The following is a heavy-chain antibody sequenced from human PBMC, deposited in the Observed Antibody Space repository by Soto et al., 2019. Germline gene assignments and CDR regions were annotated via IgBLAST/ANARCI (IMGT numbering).Heavy chain of an antibody. CDR2: INAGNGNT. D-gene: IGHD3-9*01. Sequence: GASVKVSCKASGYTFTSYAMHWVRQAPGQRLEWMGWINAGNGNTKYSQKFQGRVTITRDTSASTAYLELSSLRSEDTAVYYCARVLRYFAFDYWGQGTLVTVAS. V-gene: IGHV1-3*01. J-gene: IGHJ4*02. CDR1: GYTFTSYA. CDR3: ARVLRYFAFDY.